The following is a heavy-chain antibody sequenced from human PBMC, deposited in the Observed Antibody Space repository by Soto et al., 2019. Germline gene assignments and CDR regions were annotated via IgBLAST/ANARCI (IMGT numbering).Heavy chain of an antibody. D-gene: IGHD5-12*01. CDR2: IYPGDSDT. CDR3: ARLETGYSGYDHYYYYCYMDV. J-gene: IGHJ6*03. Sequence: GESLKISCKGSGYSFTSYWIGWVRQMPGKGLEWMGIIYPGDSDTRYSPSFQGQVTISADKSISTAYLQWSSLKASDTAMYYCARLETGYSGYDHYYYYCYMDVWGKGTTVTVSS. V-gene: IGHV5-51*01. CDR1: GYSFTSYW.